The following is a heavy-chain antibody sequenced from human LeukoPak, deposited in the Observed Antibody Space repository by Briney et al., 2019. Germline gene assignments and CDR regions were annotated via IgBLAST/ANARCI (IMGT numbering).Heavy chain of an antibody. D-gene: IGHD3-22*01. J-gene: IGHJ3*02. CDR2: IKQDGSEK. CDR1: GFTFSSYW. V-gene: IGHV3-7*01. CDR3: ARDLSDYWWEPNLDAFDI. Sequence: PGGSLRLSCAASGFTFSSYWMSWVRQAPGKGLEWVANIKQDGSEKYYVDSVKGRFTISRDNAKNSLYLQMNSLRAEDTAVYYCARDLSDYWWEPNLDAFDIWGQGTMVTVSS.